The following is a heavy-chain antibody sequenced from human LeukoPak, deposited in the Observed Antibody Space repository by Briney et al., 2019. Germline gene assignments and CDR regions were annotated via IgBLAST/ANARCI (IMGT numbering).Heavy chain of an antibody. J-gene: IGHJ5*02. CDR3: ARDGIAAAGPGLYYGWFVP. V-gene: IGHV1-69*01. Sequence: AVNVSCKASGCTFSSYAISGVRHAPGQGLVWMGGINPIFGTANYAQKFQGRVTITADESTSTAYMELSSLRSEDTAVYYCARDGIAAAGPGLYYGWFVPWGQGTLVTVSS. CDR2: INPIFGTA. D-gene: IGHD6-13*01. CDR1: GCTFSSYA.